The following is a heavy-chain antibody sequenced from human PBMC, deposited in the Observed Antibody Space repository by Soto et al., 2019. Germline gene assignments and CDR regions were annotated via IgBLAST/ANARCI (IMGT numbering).Heavy chain of an antibody. CDR2: IYYSGST. CDR3: ARLGYDYGDSRYYYYYGMDV. D-gene: IGHD4-17*01. V-gene: IGHV4-31*03. J-gene: IGHJ6*02. CDR1: GGSISSGGYY. Sequence: SETLSLTCTVSGGSISSGGYYWSWIRQHPGKGLEWIGYIYYSGSTYYNPSLKSRVTISVDTSKNQFSLKLSSVTAADTAVYYCARLGYDYGDSRYYYYYGMDVWGQGTTVTVSS.